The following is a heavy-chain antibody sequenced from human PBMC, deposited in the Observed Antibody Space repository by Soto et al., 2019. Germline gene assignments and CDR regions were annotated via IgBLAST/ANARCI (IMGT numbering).Heavy chain of an antibody. CDR2: VSGSGGST. V-gene: IGHV3-23*01. J-gene: IGHJ6*02. Sequence: EVQLLESGGGLVQPGGSLRLSCAASGFTFSSYAMSWVRQAPGKGLEWVSAVSGSGGSTYYADSVKGRFTISRDNSKNTLYLQMNSLRAEDTAVYYCAKVGYSSSSFGMDVWGQGTTVTVSS. CDR3: AKVGYSSSSFGMDV. CDR1: GFTFSSYA. D-gene: IGHD6-13*01.